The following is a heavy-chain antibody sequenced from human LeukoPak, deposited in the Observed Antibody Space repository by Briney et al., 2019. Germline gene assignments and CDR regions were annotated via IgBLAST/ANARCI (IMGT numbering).Heavy chain of an antibody. J-gene: IGHJ5*02. CDR1: GFTFSSYW. CDR2: INSDGSST. Sequence: GGSPRLSCAASGFTFSSYWMHWVRQAPGKGLVWVSRINSDGSSTSYADSVKGRFTISRDNAKNTLYLQMNSLRAEDTAVYYCARAGPYYDFWSGYWRFDPWGQGTLVTVSS. V-gene: IGHV3-74*01. CDR3: ARAGPYYDFWSGYWRFDP. D-gene: IGHD3-3*01.